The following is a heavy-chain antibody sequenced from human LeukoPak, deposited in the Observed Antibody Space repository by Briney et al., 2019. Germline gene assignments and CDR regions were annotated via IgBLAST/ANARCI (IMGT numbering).Heavy chain of an antibody. D-gene: IGHD2-2*02. CDR2: VHATGTT. Sequence: SETLSLTCSVSGASISLYYWSWVRQSAGKQPEWIGRVHATGTTNYNPSLRSRVSLSVDTFKKQFSLKLNSVTAADTAVYYCASSPSTYCSSTSCYNDAFDIWGQGTMVTVSS. CDR1: GASISLYY. J-gene: IGHJ3*02. CDR3: ASSPSTYCSSTSCYNDAFDI. V-gene: IGHV4-4*07.